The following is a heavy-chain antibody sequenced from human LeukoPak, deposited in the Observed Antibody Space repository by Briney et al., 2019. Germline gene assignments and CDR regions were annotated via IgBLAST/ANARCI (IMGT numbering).Heavy chain of an antibody. CDR1: GYSFSTYW. Sequence: GESLKISCNASGYSFSTYWIGWVRQMPGKGLEWMGIIYPGDSDTRYSPSFQGQVTISADKSINTAYLQWSSLKASDTAMYYCARVYCTGGSCYTPFYFDYWGQGILVIVSS. D-gene: IGHD2-15*01. J-gene: IGHJ4*02. V-gene: IGHV5-51*01. CDR3: ARVYCTGGSCYTPFYFDY. CDR2: IYPGDSDT.